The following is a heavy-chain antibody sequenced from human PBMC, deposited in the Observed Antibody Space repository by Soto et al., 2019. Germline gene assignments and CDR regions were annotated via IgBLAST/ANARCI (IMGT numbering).Heavy chain of an antibody. Sequence: VQLVQSGAEVQKPGASVTVSCKASGYTFTTYSVNWVRQAPGQSLEWMGWINTDSGQTKYAQTFQGRVIITRDTSATTVHMELSNLRSEDTAMYYCARQRGRYITTCGSGRPDNWFDPWGQGTLVTVS. CDR2: INTDSGQT. CDR1: GYTFTTYS. D-gene: IGHD3-10*01. V-gene: IGHV1-3*04. CDR3: ARQRGRYITTCGSGRPDNWFDP. J-gene: IGHJ5*02.